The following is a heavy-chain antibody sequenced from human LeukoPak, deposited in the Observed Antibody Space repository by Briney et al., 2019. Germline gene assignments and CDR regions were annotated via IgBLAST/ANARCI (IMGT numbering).Heavy chain of an antibody. D-gene: IGHD1-26*01. J-gene: IGHJ4*02. Sequence: GGSLRLSCAASGFTFSDYYMSWIRQAPGKGLEWVPYISSSGSTIYYADSVKGRFTISRDNAKNSLYLQMNSLRDEDTAVYYCASTSGSYRHIYYFDYWGQGTLVTVSS. CDR3: ASTSGSYRHIYYFDY. CDR1: GFTFSDYY. CDR2: ISSSGSTI. V-gene: IGHV3-11*04.